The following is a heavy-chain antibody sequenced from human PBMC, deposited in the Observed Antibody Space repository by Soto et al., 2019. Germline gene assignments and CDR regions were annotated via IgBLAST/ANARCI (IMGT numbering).Heavy chain of an antibody. Sequence: ASVKVSCKASGYTFTGYYMHWGRQAPGQGLEWMGWINPNSGGTNYAQKFQGWVTMTRDTSISTAYMELSRLRTDDTAVYYCAGVPRFLEWPDSDVSGMDVCGKGTRVTVCS. CDR3: AGVPRFLEWPDSDVSGMDV. J-gene: IGHJ6*04. V-gene: IGHV1-2*04. CDR1: GYTFTGYY. D-gene: IGHD3-3*01. CDR2: INPNSGGT.